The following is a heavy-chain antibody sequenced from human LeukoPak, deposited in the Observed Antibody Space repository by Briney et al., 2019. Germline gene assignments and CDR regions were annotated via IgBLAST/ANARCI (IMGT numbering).Heavy chain of an antibody. V-gene: IGHV3-9*01. CDR2: ISWNSGSI. Sequence: GRSLRLSCAASGFTFDDHAMQWVRQSPGKGLEWVSGISWNSGSIAYADSVKGRFIISRDNANNFLYLQMNSLRAEDTALYYCIRNYLSARDAFDVWGQGTMVTVSS. CDR1: GFTFDDHA. D-gene: IGHD1-7*01. CDR3: IRNYLSARDAFDV. J-gene: IGHJ3*01.